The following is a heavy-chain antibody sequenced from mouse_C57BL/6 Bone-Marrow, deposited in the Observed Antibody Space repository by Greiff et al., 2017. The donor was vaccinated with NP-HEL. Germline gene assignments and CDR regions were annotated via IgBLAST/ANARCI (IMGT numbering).Heavy chain of an antibody. CDR3: ARSVYYGSFYAVDY. J-gene: IGHJ4*01. Sequence: QVQLQQPGAELVMPGASVKLSCKASGYTFTSYWMHWVKQRPGQGLEWIGEIDPSDSYTNYNQKFKGKSTLTVDKSSSTAYMQLSSLTSEDSAVYYCARSVYYGSFYAVDYWGQGTSVTVSS. V-gene: IGHV1-69*01. CDR2: IDPSDSYT. CDR1: GYTFTSYW. D-gene: IGHD2-2*01.